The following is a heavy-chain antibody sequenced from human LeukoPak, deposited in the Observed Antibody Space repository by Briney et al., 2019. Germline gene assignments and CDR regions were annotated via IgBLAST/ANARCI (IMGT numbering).Heavy chain of an antibody. CDR1: GFTFSDYY. J-gene: IGHJ6*03. Sequence: GGSLRLSCAASGFTFSDYYMSWIRQAPGKGLEWVSYISSSGSTIYYADSVKGRFTISRDNAKNSLYLQMNSLRAEDTDVYYCAKDRRDIVVVVATYYYYYMDVWGKGTTVTVSS. CDR2: ISSSGSTI. V-gene: IGHV3-11*01. D-gene: IGHD2-15*01. CDR3: AKDRRDIVVVVATYYYYYMDV.